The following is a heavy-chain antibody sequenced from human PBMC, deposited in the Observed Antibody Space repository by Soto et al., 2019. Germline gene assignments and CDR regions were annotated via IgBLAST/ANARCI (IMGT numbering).Heavy chain of an antibody. Sequence: EVQLVESGGGLVQPGGSLRLSCAASGFTFGGYWMSWVRQAPGKGLEWVANINQDGSETYYVDSVKGRFTISRDNAKNTLYLQMYSLSAEDTAVYYCARGDKYSGDYWGQRTLVTVSS. CDR1: GFTFGGYW. J-gene: IGHJ4*02. V-gene: IGHV3-7*05. CDR3: ARGDKYSGDY. CDR2: INQDGSET. D-gene: IGHD5-18*01.